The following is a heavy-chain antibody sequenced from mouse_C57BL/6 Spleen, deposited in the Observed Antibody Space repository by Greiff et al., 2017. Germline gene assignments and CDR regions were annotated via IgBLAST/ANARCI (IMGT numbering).Heavy chain of an antibody. V-gene: IGHV1-53*01. J-gene: IGHJ3*01. Sequence: VQLQQSGTELVKPGASVKLSCKASGYTFTSYWMHWVKQRPGQGLEWIGNINPSNGGTNYNEKFKSKATLTVDKSSSTAYMQLSSLTSEDSAVYYCARGLYYDYDFAYWGQGTLVTVSA. CDR2: INPSNGGT. CDR3: ARGLYYDYDFAY. D-gene: IGHD2-4*01. CDR1: GYTFTSYW.